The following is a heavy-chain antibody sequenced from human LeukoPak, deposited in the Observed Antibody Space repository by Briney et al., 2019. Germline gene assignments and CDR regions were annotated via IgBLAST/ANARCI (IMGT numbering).Heavy chain of an antibody. CDR2: IYYSGST. D-gene: IGHD5-18*01. CDR3: ARERYSYGYNWFDP. J-gene: IGHJ5*02. V-gene: IGHV4-59*12. Sequence: PSETLSLTCTVSGGSISSYYWSWIRQPPGKGLEWIGYIYYSGSTNYNPSLKSRVTISVDTSKNQFSLKLSSATAADTAVYYCARERYSYGYNWFDPWGQGTLVTVSS. CDR1: GGSISSYY.